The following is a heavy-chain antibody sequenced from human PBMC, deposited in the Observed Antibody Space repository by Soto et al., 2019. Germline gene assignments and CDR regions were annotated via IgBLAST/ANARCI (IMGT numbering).Heavy chain of an antibody. CDR1: GGSISSFTYY. D-gene: IGHD3-10*01. CDR2: VYYNENT. CDR3: ARRERYYGSLGWFDP. J-gene: IGHJ5*02. V-gene: IGHV4-39*01. Sequence: SETLSLTCSVSGGSISSFTYYWGWIRQPPGKGLEWIGTVYYNENTYYSPSLKSRVTITVDTAKNQFSLNLRSVTAADTAMYFCARRERYYGSLGWFDPWGPGTLVTVSS.